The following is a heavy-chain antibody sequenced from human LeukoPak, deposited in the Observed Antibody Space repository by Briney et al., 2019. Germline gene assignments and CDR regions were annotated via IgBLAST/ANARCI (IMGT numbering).Heavy chain of an antibody. CDR2: ISSSSSTI. J-gene: IGHJ4*02. V-gene: IGHV3-48*02. CDR3: ARGGDYYYSSGDYYFDY. Sequence: GESLKISCGASGFTFSSYSMNWVRQAPGKGLEWVSYISSSSSTIYYADSVKGRFTISRDNAKNSLYLQMNSLRDEDTAVYYCARGGDYYYSSGDYYFDYWGQGTLVTVSS. D-gene: IGHD3-22*01. CDR1: GFTFSSYS.